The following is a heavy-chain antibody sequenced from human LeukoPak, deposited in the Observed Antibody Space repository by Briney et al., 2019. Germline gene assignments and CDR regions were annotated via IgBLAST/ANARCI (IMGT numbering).Heavy chain of an antibody. V-gene: IGHV1-2*02. CDR1: GNTFTDYY. Sequence: ASVEVSCKASGNTFTDYYIHWVRQAPGQGFEWMGWNNPSSGGTNYAQKFQGRVTMTRDTSISTAYMELSRLRSDDTAVYYCATLDAFDIWGQGTMVTVSS. CDR3: ATLDAFDI. J-gene: IGHJ3*02. CDR2: NNPSSGGT.